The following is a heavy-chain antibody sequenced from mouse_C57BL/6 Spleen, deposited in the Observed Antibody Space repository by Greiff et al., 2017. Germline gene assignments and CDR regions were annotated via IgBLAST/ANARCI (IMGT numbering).Heavy chain of an antibody. J-gene: IGHJ4*01. Sequence: VQLQQSGAELVKPGASVKISCKASGYTFTYYYINWVKQRPGQGLEWIGKIGPGSGSTYYNEKFKGKATLTADKSSSTAYMQLSSLTSEDSAVYFCARCYYSNFYAMDYWGQGTSVTVSS. D-gene: IGHD2-5*01. V-gene: IGHV1-77*01. CDR2: IGPGSGST. CDR1: GYTFTYYY. CDR3: ARCYYSNFYAMDY.